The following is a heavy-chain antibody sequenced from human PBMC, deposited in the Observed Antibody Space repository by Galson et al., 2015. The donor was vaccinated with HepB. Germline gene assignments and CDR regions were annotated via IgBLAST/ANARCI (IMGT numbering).Heavy chain of an antibody. CDR2: IRSKANSYAT. J-gene: IGHJ6*03. CDR1: GFTFSGSA. Sequence: CLRLSCAASGFTFSGSAMHWVRQASGKGLEWVGRIRSKANSYATAYAASVKGRFTISRDDSKNTAYLQMNSLKTEDTAVYYCTRQSGTTVTTGVYYYYMDVWGKGTTVTVSS. V-gene: IGHV3-73*01. D-gene: IGHD4-17*01. CDR3: TRQSGTTVTTGVYYYYMDV.